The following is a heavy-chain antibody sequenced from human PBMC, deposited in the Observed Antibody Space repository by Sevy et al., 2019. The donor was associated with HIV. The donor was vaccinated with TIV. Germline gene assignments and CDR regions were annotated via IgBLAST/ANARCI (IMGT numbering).Heavy chain of an antibody. CDR3: AREGWYYFDY. CDR1: GGSISSGSYY. CDR2: IYTSGST. Sequence: TLSLTCTVSGGSISSGSYYWSWIRQPAGKGLEWIGRIYTSGSTNYNPSLKSRVTMSVDTSKNQFSLKLSSVTAADTAVYYCAREGWYYFDYWGQGTLVTVSS. V-gene: IGHV4-61*02. J-gene: IGHJ4*02.